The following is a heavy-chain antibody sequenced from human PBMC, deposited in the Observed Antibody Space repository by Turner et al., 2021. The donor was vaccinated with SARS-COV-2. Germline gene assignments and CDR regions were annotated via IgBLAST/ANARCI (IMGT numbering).Heavy chain of an antibody. CDR1: GFTFSSYG. Sequence: QVQLVESGGGVVQPGRSLRLSCAASGFTFSSYGMPWVRQAPGKGLEWVAVIWYDGSNKYYADSVKGRFTISRDNSKNTLYLQMNSLRAEDTAVYYCAREGDCSSTNCGAMDVWGQGTTVTVSS. CDR3: AREGDCSSTNCGAMDV. J-gene: IGHJ6*02. D-gene: IGHD2-2*01. V-gene: IGHV3-33*01. CDR2: IWYDGSNK.